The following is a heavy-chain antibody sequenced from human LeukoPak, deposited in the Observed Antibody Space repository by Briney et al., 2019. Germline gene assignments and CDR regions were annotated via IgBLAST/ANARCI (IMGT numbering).Heavy chain of an antibody. J-gene: IGHJ4*02. CDR2: IYYSGS. CDR3: ARALSGLGSYRW. V-gene: IGHV4-4*02. D-gene: IGHD3-10*01. Sequence: PSETLSLTCAVSGGSISSSNWWSWVRQPPGKGPEWIGYIYYSGSNDNPSLKSRVTISVDTSKNQFSLKLSSVTGADTAVYYCARALSGLGSYRWWGQGTLVTVSS. CDR1: GGSISSSNW.